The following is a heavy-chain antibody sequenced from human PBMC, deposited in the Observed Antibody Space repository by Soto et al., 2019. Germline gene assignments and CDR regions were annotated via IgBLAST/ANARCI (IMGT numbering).Heavy chain of an antibody. CDR2: IYYSGST. CDR3: ARAPPLKYTYGLRGAFDI. D-gene: IGHD5-18*01. J-gene: IGHJ3*02. Sequence: SETLSLTCTVSGGSISSGDYYWSWIRQPPGKGLEWIGYIYYSGSTYYNPSLKSRVTVSVDTSKNQFSLKLSSVTAADTAVFYGARAPPLKYTYGLRGAFDIWGQGTMVTVSS. V-gene: IGHV4-30-4*01. CDR1: GGSISSGDYY.